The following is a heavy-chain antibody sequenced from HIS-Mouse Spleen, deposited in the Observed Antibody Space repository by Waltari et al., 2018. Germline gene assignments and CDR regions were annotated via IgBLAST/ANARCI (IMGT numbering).Heavy chain of an antibody. V-gene: IGHV4-59*08. CDR3: AGHDSNFYYYYGMDV. J-gene: IGHJ6*02. CDR1: GGSISSYY. D-gene: IGHD4-4*01. Sequence: QVQLQESGPGLVKPSETLSLTCTVSGGSISSYYWNWIRQPPGKGLEWIGYIYYSESTNYNPSLKSRVTISVDTSKNQFSLKLSSVTAADTAVYYCAGHDSNFYYYYGMDVWGQGTTVTVSS. CDR2: IYYSEST.